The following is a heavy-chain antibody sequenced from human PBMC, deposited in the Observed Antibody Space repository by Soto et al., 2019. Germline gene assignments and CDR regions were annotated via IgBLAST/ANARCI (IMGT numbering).Heavy chain of an antibody. CDR3: ARGAGSSWYDY. CDR2: INPITGGT. CDR1: GYTFIDYY. D-gene: IGHD6-13*01. J-gene: IGHJ4*02. Sequence: QVQLVQSGAEVMEPGASVKVSCKTSGYTFIDYYIHWVRQAPGQGLEWMGWINPITGGTNSAQKFQAWATMTRDTSTSTAYMELGRLRFDDTAVYYCARGAGSSWYDYWGQGTLVTVSS. V-gene: IGHV1-2*04.